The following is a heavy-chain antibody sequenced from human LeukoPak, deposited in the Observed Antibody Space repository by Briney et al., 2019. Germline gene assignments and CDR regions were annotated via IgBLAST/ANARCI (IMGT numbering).Heavy chain of an antibody. Sequence: TSETLSLTCTVSGGSISSSSYYWGRIRQPPGKGLEWIGSIYYSGSTYYNPSLKSRVTISVDTSKNQFSLKLSSVTAADTAVYYCARTDYGDYPKYDASDIWGQGTMVTVSS. J-gene: IGHJ3*02. V-gene: IGHV4-39*01. CDR3: ARTDYGDYPKYDASDI. CDR1: GGSISSSSYY. CDR2: IYYSGST. D-gene: IGHD4-17*01.